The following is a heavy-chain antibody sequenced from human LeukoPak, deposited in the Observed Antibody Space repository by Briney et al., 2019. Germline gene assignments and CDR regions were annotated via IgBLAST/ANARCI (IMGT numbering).Heavy chain of an antibody. CDR3: ARGRTLSYDYVWGSYRPLYYFDY. V-gene: IGHV4-34*01. Sequence: GSLRLSCAASGFTFSSYSMSWIRQPPGKGLEWIGEINHSGSTNYNPSLKSRVTISVDTSKNQFSLKLSSVTAADTAVYYCARGRTLSYDYVWGSYRPLYYFDYWGQGTLVTVSS. CDR2: INHSGST. CDR1: GFTFSSYS. D-gene: IGHD3-16*02. J-gene: IGHJ4*02.